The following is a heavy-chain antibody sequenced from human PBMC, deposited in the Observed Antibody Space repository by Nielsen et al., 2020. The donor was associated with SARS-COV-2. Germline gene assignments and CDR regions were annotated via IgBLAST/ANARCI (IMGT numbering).Heavy chain of an antibody. D-gene: IGHD3-10*01. CDR2: ISSSSSYI. CDR1: GFTFDDYA. CDR3: ARDNAHGYYGSGSYYVDY. V-gene: IGHV3-21*01. Sequence: GESLKISCAASGFTFDDYAMHWVRQAPGKGLEWVSSISSSSSYIYYADSVKGRFTISRDNAKNSLYLQMNSLRAEDTAVYYCARDNAHGYYGSGSYYVDYWGQGTLVTVSS. J-gene: IGHJ4*02.